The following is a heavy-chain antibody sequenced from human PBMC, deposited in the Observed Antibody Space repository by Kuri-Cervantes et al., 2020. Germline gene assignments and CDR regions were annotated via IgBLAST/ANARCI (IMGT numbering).Heavy chain of an antibody. Sequence: SETLSLSCAVSGYSISTGFYWGWIRQPPGKGLEWIGSVHHSGSAYYNPSLNSRLTMSLDTSKNQFSLNLTSVTAADTAVYYCARHSYYDTSGYYYVLDYWGQGTLVTVSS. CDR2: VHHSGSA. V-gene: IGHV4-38-2*01. D-gene: IGHD3-22*01. CDR3: ARHSYYDTSGYYYVLDY. J-gene: IGHJ4*02. CDR1: GYSISTGFY.